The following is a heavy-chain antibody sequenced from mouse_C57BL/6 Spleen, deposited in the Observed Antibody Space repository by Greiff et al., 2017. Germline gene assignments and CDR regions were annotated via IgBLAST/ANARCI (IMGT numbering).Heavy chain of an antibody. CDR2: IHPNSGST. V-gene: IGHV1-64*01. CDR1: GYTFTSYW. CDR3: ARDYDSSYDFDY. D-gene: IGHD1-1*01. J-gene: IGHJ2*01. Sequence: VQLQQPGAELVKPGASVKLSCKASGYTFTSYWMHWVKQRPGQGLEWIGMIHPNSGSTNYNEKFKSKATLTVDKSSSTAFMQISSLTSEDSAVYYCARDYDSSYDFDYWGQGTTLTVSS.